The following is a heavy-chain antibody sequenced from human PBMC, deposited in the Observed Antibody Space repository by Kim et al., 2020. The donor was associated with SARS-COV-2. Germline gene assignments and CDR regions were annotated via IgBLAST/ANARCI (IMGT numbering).Heavy chain of an antibody. Sequence: GGSLRLSCAASGFTFTYAMAWVRQAPGKGLEWVSSISSGGDSTYYADSVKGRFGISRDNSKNTLFLEMNSLGAEDTAVYYCAKSKVGATRIFDYWGQGTLVTVSS. V-gene: IGHV3-23*01. CDR2: ISSGGDST. J-gene: IGHJ4*02. CDR1: GFTFTYA. CDR3: AKSKVGATRIFDY. D-gene: IGHD1-26*01.